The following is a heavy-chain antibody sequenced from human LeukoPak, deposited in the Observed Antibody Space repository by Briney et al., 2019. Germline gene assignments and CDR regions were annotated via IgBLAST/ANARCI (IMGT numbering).Heavy chain of an antibody. CDR1: GFTFSSYG. D-gene: IGHD1-26*01. CDR3: AKDRDSGSYRGTFDY. J-gene: IGHJ4*02. CDR2: ISYDGSNK. Sequence: GGSLRLSCAASGFTFSSYGMHWVRQAPGKGLEWVAVISYDGSNKYYADSVKGRFTIPRDNSKNTLYLQMNSLRAEDTAVYYCAKDRDSGSYRGTFDYWGQGTLVTVSS. V-gene: IGHV3-30*18.